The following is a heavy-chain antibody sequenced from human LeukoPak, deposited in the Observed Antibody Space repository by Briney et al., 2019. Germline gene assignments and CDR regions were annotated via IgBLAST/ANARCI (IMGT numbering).Heavy chain of an antibody. J-gene: IGHJ4*02. Sequence: ASVKVSCKASGYTFTSYYMHWVRQAPGQGLEWMGIINPSGGRTSYAQKFQGRVTMTRDTSTSTVYMELSSLRSEDTAVYYCARDQRYYDSSGHLDYWGQGTLVTVSS. CDR3: ARDQRYYDSSGHLDY. CDR2: INPSGGRT. D-gene: IGHD3-22*01. CDR1: GYTFTSYY. V-gene: IGHV1-46*01.